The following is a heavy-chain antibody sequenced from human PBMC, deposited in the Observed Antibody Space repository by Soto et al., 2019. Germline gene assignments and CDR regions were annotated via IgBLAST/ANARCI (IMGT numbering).Heavy chain of an antibody. V-gene: IGHV3-21*01. CDR3: ARTLNSTMTTYPFAY. CDR2: ISSGSYL. CDR1: GFTFSSYA. Sequence: KPGGSLRLSCAASGFTFSSYAMSWVRQAPGNGLEWVSSISSGSYLYYEDSVKGRFTVSRDNAKNSLYLQMNSLRAEDTAVYYSARTLNSTMTTYPFAYSGQGALVTVSS. D-gene: IGHD4-17*01. J-gene: IGHJ4*02.